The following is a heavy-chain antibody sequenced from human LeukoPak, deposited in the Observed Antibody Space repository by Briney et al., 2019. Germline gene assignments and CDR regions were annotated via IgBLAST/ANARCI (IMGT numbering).Heavy chain of an antibody. J-gene: IGHJ4*02. Sequence: SETLSLTCTVSGGSISSSSYYWGWIRQPPGKGLEWIGSIYYSGSTYYNPSLKSRVTISVDTSKNQFSLKLSSVTAADTAVYYCARRGAKGVDYWGQGTLVTVSS. CDR1: GGSISSSSYY. V-gene: IGHV4-39*01. CDR2: IYYSGST. D-gene: IGHD3-16*01. CDR3: ARRGAKGVDY.